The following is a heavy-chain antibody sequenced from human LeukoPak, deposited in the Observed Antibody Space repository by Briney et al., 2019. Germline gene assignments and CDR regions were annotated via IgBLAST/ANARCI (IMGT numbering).Heavy chain of an antibody. CDR2: IWYDGSNK. Sequence: GGSLRLSCAASGFTFSSYGMHWVRQAPGKGLEWVAVIWYDGSNKYYADSVKGRFTISRDNSKNTLYLQMNSLRAEDTAVYYCAREWFGELPGDAFDIWGQGTMVTVSS. CDR1: GFTFSSYG. J-gene: IGHJ3*02. D-gene: IGHD3-10*01. CDR3: AREWFGELPGDAFDI. V-gene: IGHV3-33*01.